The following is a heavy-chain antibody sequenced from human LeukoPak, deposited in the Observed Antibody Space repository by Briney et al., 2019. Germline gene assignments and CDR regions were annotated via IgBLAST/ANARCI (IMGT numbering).Heavy chain of an antibody. CDR2: ISSSGSTI. V-gene: IGHV3-48*03. CDR1: GFTFSSYE. Sequence: GGSLRLSCAASGFTFSSYEMNWVRKAPGKGLEWVSYISSSGSTIYYADSVKGRFTISRDNAKNSLYLQMNSLRAEDTAVYYCARDNGSGSYLGYWGQGILVTVSS. J-gene: IGHJ4*02. CDR3: ARDNGSGSYLGY. D-gene: IGHD3-10*01.